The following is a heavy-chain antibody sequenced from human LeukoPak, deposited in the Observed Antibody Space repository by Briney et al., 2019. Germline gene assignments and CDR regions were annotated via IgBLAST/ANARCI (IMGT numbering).Heavy chain of an antibody. CDR3: AREYGDPLYGMDV. Sequence: GRSLRLSCAASGFTFSSYGMHWVRQAPGKGLEWVAVIWYDGSNKYYADSVKGRFTISRDNSKNTLYLQMNSLRAEDTAVYYCAREYGDPLYGMDVWGQGTTVTVSS. CDR2: IWYDGSNK. CDR1: GFTFSSYG. D-gene: IGHD4-17*01. J-gene: IGHJ6*02. V-gene: IGHV3-33*01.